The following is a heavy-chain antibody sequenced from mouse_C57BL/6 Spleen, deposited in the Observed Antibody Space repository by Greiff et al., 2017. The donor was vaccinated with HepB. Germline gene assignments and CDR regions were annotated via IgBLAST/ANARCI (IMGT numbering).Heavy chain of an antibody. D-gene: IGHD4-1*01. Sequence: EVQLVESGGGLVQSGRSLRLSCATSGFTFSDFYMEWVRQAPGKGLEWIAASRNKANDYTTEYSASVKGRFIVSRDTSQSILYLQMNALRAEDTAIYYCARDALGRDAMDYWGQGTSVTVSS. V-gene: IGHV7-1*01. CDR1: GFTFSDFY. J-gene: IGHJ4*01. CDR2: SRNKANDYTT. CDR3: ARDALGRDAMDY.